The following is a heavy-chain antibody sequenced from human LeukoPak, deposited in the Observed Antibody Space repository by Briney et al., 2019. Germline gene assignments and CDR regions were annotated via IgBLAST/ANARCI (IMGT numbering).Heavy chain of an antibody. V-gene: IGHV4-39*07. D-gene: IGHD3-10*01. Sequence: SETLSLTCTVSGGSISSSLYHWGWIRQSPGKNLEWLGSIYYTGTTHYNPSLKSRLTISVDTSKNQFSLTLSSVTAADTAVYFCAREVTLVRGVVTRWFDPWGQGTLVTVSS. CDR2: IYYTGTT. CDR1: GGSISSSLYH. CDR3: AREVTLVRGVVTRWFDP. J-gene: IGHJ5*02.